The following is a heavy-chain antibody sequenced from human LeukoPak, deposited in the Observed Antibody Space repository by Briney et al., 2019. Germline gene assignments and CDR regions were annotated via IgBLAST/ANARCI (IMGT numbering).Heavy chain of an antibody. CDR2: IYHSGST. Sequence: PSETLSLTCTVSGGSISSGGYYWSWIRQPPGKGLEWIGYIYHSGSTYYNPSLKSRVTISVDTSKNQFSLKLSSVTAADTAVYYCARVPHYGSGKGFDPWGQGTLVTVSS. V-gene: IGHV4-30-2*05. D-gene: IGHD3-10*01. CDR3: ARVPHYGSGKGFDP. J-gene: IGHJ5*02. CDR1: GGSISSGGYY.